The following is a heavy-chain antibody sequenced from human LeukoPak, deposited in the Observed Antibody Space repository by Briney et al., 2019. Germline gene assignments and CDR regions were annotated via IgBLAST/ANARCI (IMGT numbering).Heavy chain of an antibody. CDR1: GYTFTSYD. V-gene: IGHV1-8*03. CDR3: ARGVNTYLWFGGDYMDV. D-gene: IGHD3-16*01. CDR2: MNPNSGNT. J-gene: IGHJ6*03. Sequence: ASVRVSCKASGYTFTSYDINWVRQATGQGLEWMGWMNPNSGNTGYAQKFQGRVTITRNTSISTAYIELSSLRSEDTAVYYCARGVNTYLWFGGDYMDVWGKGSTVTVSS.